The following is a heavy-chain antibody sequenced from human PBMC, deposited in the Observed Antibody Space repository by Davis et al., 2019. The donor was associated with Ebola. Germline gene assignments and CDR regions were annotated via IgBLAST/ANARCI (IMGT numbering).Heavy chain of an antibody. V-gene: IGHV3-33*01. Sequence: GGSLRLSCAASGFTFSTYDMHWVRQAPGKGLEWVAVIWYDGSDNYYADSVKGRFTIPRDNSKNTLDMQMNSLRAEDTAVYYCARAPWVGHSSSDYWGQGTLVTVSS. CDR3: ARAPWVGHSSSDY. CDR1: GFTFSTYD. CDR2: IWYDGSDN. D-gene: IGHD6-6*01. J-gene: IGHJ4*02.